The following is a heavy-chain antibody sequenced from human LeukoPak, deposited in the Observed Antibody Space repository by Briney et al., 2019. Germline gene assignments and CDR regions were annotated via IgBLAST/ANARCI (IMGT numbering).Heavy chain of an antibody. J-gene: IGHJ4*02. Sequence: SETLSLTCTVSGGSISSYYWSWIRQPAGKGLEWIGRIYTSGSTNYNPSLKSRATISVDTSRNQFSLKLSSVTAADAAVYYCARANYYGSGSKYFDYWGQGTLVTVSS. D-gene: IGHD3-10*01. CDR2: IYTSGST. CDR3: ARANYYGSGSKYFDY. V-gene: IGHV4-4*07. CDR1: GGSISSYY.